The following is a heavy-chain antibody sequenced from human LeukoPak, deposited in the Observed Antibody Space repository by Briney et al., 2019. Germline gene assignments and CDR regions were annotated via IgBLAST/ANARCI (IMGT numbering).Heavy chain of an antibody. D-gene: IGHD6-13*01. CDR1: GGSISSYY. Sequence: PSETLSLTCTVSGGSISSYYWSWIRQPPGKGLEWIGYIYYSGSTNYNPSLKSRVTISVDTSKNQFSLKLSSVTAADTAVYYCARDLAAAGTYAFDFWGQGTMVTVSS. J-gene: IGHJ3*01. CDR3: ARDLAAAGTYAFDF. CDR2: IYYSGST. V-gene: IGHV4-59*12.